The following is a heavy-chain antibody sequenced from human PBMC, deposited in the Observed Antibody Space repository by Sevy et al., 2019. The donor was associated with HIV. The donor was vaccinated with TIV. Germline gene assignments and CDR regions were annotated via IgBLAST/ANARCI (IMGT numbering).Heavy chain of an antibody. CDR1: GYTFTSYD. D-gene: IGHD3-3*01. V-gene: IGHV1-8*01. Sequence: ASVKVSCKASGYTFTSYDINWVRQATGQGLEWMGWMNPNSGNTGYAQKFQGRVTMTRNTFISTAYMELSSLRSEDTAVYYCARGEAFDFWSGYLFDYWGQGTLVTVSS. CDR3: ARGEAFDFWSGYLFDY. CDR2: MNPNSGNT. J-gene: IGHJ4*02.